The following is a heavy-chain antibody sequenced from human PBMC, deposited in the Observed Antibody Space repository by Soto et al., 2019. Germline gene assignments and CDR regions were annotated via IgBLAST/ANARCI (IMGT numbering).Heavy chain of an antibody. D-gene: IGHD6-6*01. CDR3: ASFYSSSSHYYGMDV. CDR1: GGSIGSGGYY. Sequence: PSETLSLTCTVSGGSIGSGGYYWSWIRQHPGKGLEWIGYIYYSGSTYYNPSLKSRVTISVDTSKNQFSLKLSSVTVADTAVYYCASFYSSSSHYYGMDVWGQGTTVTVSS. CDR2: IYYSGST. J-gene: IGHJ6*02. V-gene: IGHV4-31*03.